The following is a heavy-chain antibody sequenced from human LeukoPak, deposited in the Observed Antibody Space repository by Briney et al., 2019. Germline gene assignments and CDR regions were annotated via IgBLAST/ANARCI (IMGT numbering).Heavy chain of an antibody. CDR3: ARVRGSYHFDY. V-gene: IGHV3-48*01. CDR1: GFTFSGYS. J-gene: IGHJ4*02. CDR2: ITSSSSAI. D-gene: IGHD1-26*01. Sequence: GGSLRLSCAASGFTFSGYSMNWVRQAPGKGLEWVSYITSSSSAIYYADSVKGRFSISRDNARNSLYLQMNSLRAEDTAVYYCARVRGSYHFDYWGQGTLVTVSS.